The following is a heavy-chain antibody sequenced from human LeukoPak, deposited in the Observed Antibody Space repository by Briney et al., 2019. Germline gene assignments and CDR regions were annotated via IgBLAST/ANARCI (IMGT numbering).Heavy chain of an antibody. V-gene: IGHV3-23*01. Sequence: GGSLRLSCAASGFTFSSYAVSWVRQAPGKGLEWVSAISGSGGSTYYADSVKGRFTISRDNSKNTLYLQMNSLRAEDTAVYYCAKASSGYYNYFDYWGQGTLVTVSS. CDR1: GFTFSSYA. CDR2: ISGSGGST. CDR3: AKASSGYYNYFDY. D-gene: IGHD3-22*01. J-gene: IGHJ4*02.